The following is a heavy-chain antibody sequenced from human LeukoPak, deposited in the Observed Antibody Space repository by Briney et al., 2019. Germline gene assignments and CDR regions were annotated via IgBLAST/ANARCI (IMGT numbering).Heavy chain of an antibody. J-gene: IGHJ3*02. Sequence: GGSLRLSSAASGFTFSSYSMSWVRQAPGKGLEWVPYISSSSSTIYYADSVKGRFTISRDNAKNSLYLQMNSLRAEDTAVYYCARRVYSSSTGAFDIWGQGTMVTVSS. D-gene: IGHD6-6*01. CDR1: GFTFSSYS. CDR3: ARRVYSSSTGAFDI. V-gene: IGHV3-48*01. CDR2: ISSSSSTI.